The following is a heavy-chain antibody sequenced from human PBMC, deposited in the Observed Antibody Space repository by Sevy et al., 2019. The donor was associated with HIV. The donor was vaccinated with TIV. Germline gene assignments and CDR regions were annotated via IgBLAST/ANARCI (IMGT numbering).Heavy chain of an antibody. D-gene: IGHD3-10*01. V-gene: IGHV3-23*01. CDR2: ISRSGSNT. CDR3: TSGGINFDF. Sequence: GGSLRLSCAGSGFTFSAYAMSWVRQAPGKGLEWVSAISRSGSNTYYADSVKGRFIISRDNSQNMLFLQMSSLRAEDTALYFCTSGGINFDFWGRGTLVTVSS. CDR1: GFTFSAYA. J-gene: IGHJ2*01.